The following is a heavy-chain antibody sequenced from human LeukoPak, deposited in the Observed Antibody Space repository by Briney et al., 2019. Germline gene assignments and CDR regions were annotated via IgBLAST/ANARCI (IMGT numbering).Heavy chain of an antibody. J-gene: IGHJ4*02. CDR1: GYSFSNYW. V-gene: IGHV5-51*01. CDR2: IYPGDSDT. CDR3: ARHTLMGVPTSPFDY. Sequence: GESLQISCKGSGYSFSNYWIVWVRRLPGRGLERRGIIYPGDSDTRYSPYFQGQVTISADKSISTAYLQWSSLKASDTAMYYCARHTLMGVPTSPFDYWGQGTLVTVSS. D-gene: IGHD1-26*01.